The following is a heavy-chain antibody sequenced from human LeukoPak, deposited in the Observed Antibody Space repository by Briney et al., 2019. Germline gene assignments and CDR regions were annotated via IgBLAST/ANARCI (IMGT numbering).Heavy chain of an antibody. V-gene: IGHV4-59*08. D-gene: IGHD4-17*01. Sequence: SETLSLTCTVSGGSISSYYWSWIRQPPGKGLEWIGYIYYSGSTNYNPSLKSRVTISVDTSKNQFSLKLSSVTAADTAVYYCARTNYGDRYFAYWGQGTLVTVSS. CDR3: ARTNYGDRYFAY. CDR1: GGSISSYY. CDR2: IYYSGST. J-gene: IGHJ4*02.